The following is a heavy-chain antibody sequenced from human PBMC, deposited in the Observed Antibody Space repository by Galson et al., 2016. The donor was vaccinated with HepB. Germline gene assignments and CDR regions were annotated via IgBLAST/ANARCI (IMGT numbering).Heavy chain of an antibody. D-gene: IGHD6-13*01. V-gene: IGHV3-74*01. Sequence: SLRLSCAASGFTFSSSWMHWVRQAPGKGLVWVSRINSDGSSTNYADSVKGRFTISRDNAKNTLYLQMNSLRAEDTAVYYRAVYLFPIAAAGPARSLQHWGQGTLVAVSS. J-gene: IGHJ1*01. CDR2: INSDGSST. CDR3: AVYLFPIAAAGPARSLQH. CDR1: GFTFSSSW.